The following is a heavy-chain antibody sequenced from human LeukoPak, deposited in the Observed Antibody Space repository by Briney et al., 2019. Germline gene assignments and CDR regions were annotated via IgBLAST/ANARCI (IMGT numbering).Heavy chain of an antibody. V-gene: IGHV3-21*04. Sequence: PGGSLRLSCAASGFTFSSYSMNWVRQAPGKGLEWVSSISSSSSYIYYADSVKGRFTISRDNAKNTLYLQMNSLRAEDTAVYYCAKIFQLGIIFDYWGQGTLVTVSS. J-gene: IGHJ4*02. D-gene: IGHD6-6*01. CDR2: ISSSSSYI. CDR1: GFTFSSYS. CDR3: AKIFQLGIIFDY.